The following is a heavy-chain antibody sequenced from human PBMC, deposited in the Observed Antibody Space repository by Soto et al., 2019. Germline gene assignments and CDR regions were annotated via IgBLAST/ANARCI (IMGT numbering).Heavy chain of an antibody. J-gene: IGHJ4*02. V-gene: IGHV3-30*18. CDR3: AKPAGRDS. CDR2: ISNDGSNK. Sequence: GGSLRLSCTASGFTFTSYGMHWARQAPGKGLEWLALISNDGSNKFYADSVKGRFTISRDDSKSTLYLHMNSLRTEDTALYFCAKPAGRDSWGQGTLVTVSS. CDR1: GFTFTSYG.